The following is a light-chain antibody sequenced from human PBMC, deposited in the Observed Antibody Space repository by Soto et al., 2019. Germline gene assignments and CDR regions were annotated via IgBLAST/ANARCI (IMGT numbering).Light chain of an antibody. J-gene: IGKJ2*01. CDR3: QQRSNWPLYT. CDR1: QSVSSY. V-gene: IGKV3-11*01. CDR2: ESS. Sequence: IVLTQSPGTLSLSPGERATLSCRASQSVSSYLAWYQQKPGQAPRLLIYESSKRATGIPARFSGSGSGTDFTLSISSVEPEDIALYYCQQRSNWPLYTFGQGTKLEIK.